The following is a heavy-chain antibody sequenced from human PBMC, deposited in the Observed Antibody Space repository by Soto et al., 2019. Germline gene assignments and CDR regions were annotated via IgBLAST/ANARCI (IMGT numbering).Heavy chain of an antibody. CDR3: AKDRWGTGDYYVSYYYGMDV. Sequence: GGSLRFSCAASGFTFSSYAMSWVRQAPGKGLELVSAISGSGGSTYYADSVKGRFTISRDNAKNTLYLQMNSLRAEDTAVYYCAKDRWGTGDYYVSYYYGMDVWGQGTTVTVSS. V-gene: IGHV3-23*01. CDR2: ISGSGGST. J-gene: IGHJ6*02. D-gene: IGHD4-17*01. CDR1: GFTFSSYA.